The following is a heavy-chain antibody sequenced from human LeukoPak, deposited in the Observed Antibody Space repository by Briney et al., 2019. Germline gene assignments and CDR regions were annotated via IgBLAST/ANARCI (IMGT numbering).Heavy chain of an antibody. CDR3: ARDPNAMVTSLFDY. Sequence: GASVKVSCKASGYSFTDYYINWVRQAPGQGLEWMGWISAYYGNTTYAQKFQGRVTMTTDTSTSTAYMELRSLRSDDTAVYYCARDPNAMVTSLFDYWGQGTLVTVSS. CDR1: GYSFTDYY. CDR2: ISAYYGNT. V-gene: IGHV1-18*04. D-gene: IGHD5-18*01. J-gene: IGHJ4*02.